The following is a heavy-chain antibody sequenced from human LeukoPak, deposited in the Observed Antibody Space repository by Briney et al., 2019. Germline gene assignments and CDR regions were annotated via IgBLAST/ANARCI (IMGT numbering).Heavy chain of an antibody. CDR2: IYYSGST. CDR3: ARGYYDSSGYYVGLNNWFDP. CDR1: GGSISSYY. D-gene: IGHD3-22*01. V-gene: IGHV4-59*08. Sequence: PSETLSLTCTVSGGSISSYYWSWIRQPPGKGLEWIGYIYYSGSTNYNPSLESRVTISVDTSKNQFPLKLSSVTAADTAVYYCARGYYDSSGYYVGLNNWFDPWGQGTLVTVSS. J-gene: IGHJ5*02.